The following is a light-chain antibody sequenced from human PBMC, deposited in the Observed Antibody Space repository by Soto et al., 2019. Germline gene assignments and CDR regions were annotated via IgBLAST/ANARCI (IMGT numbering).Light chain of an antibody. Sequence: EIVLTQSPGTLSLSPGERATLSCRASQKISSRYLAWYLQKPGQAPRFLIYGASSRATGIPDRFSGSGSGTDFTLTISRLEPEDFALYYCQQRSNWPITFGQGTRLEIK. V-gene: IGKV3D-20*02. CDR2: GAS. CDR1: QKISSRY. J-gene: IGKJ5*01. CDR3: QQRSNWPIT.